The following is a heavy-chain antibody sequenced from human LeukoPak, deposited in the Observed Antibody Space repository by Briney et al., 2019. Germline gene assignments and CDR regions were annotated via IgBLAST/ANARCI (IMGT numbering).Heavy chain of an antibody. D-gene: IGHD3-22*01. Sequence: GGSLRLSCAASGFTFSSYEMNWVRQAPGKGLEWVSYISSSGSTIYYADSVKGRFTISRDNAKNSLYLQMNSLRAEDTAVYYCARDGSSGYVDYWGQGTLVTVSS. CDR3: ARDGSSGYVDY. CDR2: ISSSGSTI. CDR1: GFTFSSYE. V-gene: IGHV3-48*03. J-gene: IGHJ4*02.